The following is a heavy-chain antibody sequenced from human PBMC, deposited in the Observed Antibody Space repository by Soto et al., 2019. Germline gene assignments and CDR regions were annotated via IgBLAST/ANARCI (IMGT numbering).Heavy chain of an antibody. Sequence: PGGSLRLSCAASGFTFSYYWMHWVRQAPGQGLVWVSRIHSDGSSTTYADSVKGRFTISRDNAKNTLYLQMNSLRAEDTAVYYCAKDESAGYYYFDYWGQGTLVTVSS. CDR1: GFTFSYYW. CDR3: AKDESAGYYYFDY. V-gene: IGHV3-74*01. CDR2: IHSDGSST. J-gene: IGHJ4*02. D-gene: IGHD3-9*01.